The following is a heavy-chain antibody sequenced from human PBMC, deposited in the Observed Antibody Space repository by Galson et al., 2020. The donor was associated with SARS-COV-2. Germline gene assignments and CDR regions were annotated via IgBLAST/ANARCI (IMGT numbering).Heavy chain of an antibody. V-gene: IGHV4-4*02. J-gene: IGHJ4*02. CDR3: ARDARRPSEIVATSLPY. Sequence: SQTLSLTCAVSGDSISSSNWWYWVRQPPGKGLEWIGEIYHTGDTNYNPSLKHRVTMSVDKSKNQFSLKLNSVTAADTAIYYCARDARRPSEIVATSLPYWGQGTLVTVSS. D-gene: IGHD5-12*01. CDR1: GDSISSSNW. CDR2: IYHTGDT.